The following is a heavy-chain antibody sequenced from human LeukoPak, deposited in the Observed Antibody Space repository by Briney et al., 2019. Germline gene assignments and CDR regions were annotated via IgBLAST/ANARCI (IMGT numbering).Heavy chain of an antibody. CDR3: ARDPGDYVRNDAFDI. D-gene: IGHD4-17*01. J-gene: IGHJ3*02. V-gene: IGHV3-33*01. CDR2: IWSDGSNK. CDR1: GFTFSSNG. Sequence: PGRSLRLSCAASGFTFSSNGMHWVRQVPGKGLEWMAVIWSDGSNKYYADSVKGRFTVSRDNSKNTVYLQMNSLRAEDTAVYYCARDPGDYVRNDAFDIWGQGTMVTASS.